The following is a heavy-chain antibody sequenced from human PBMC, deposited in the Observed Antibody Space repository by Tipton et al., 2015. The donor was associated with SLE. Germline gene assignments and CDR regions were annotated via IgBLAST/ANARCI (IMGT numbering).Heavy chain of an antibody. J-gene: IGHJ4*02. D-gene: IGHD2-21*01. Sequence: TLSLTCSVSGASIGFSPYSCSWIRQTAGKRLEWIGRAYTGGSTPKYNPSLKSRVTISVDTSRNQFSLRVNPVTAADTAIYYCAGEYCGSGECFVDHWGQGTLVTVSS. V-gene: IGHV4-61*02. CDR2: AYTGGST. CDR3: AGEYCGSGECFVDH. CDR1: GASIGFSPYS.